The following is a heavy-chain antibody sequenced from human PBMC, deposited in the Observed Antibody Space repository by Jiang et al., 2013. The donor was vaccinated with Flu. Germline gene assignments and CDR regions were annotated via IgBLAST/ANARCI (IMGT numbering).Heavy chain of an antibody. Sequence: GWIRQPPGKALEWLALIYWDDDKPYSPSLRSRLTITKDTSKNQVVLRMTNMDPVDTATYYCAHSLWYDTSGSYYGIRFDYWGQG. J-gene: IGHJ4*02. V-gene: IGHV2-5*02. CDR2: IYWDDDK. D-gene: IGHD3-22*01. CDR3: AHSLWYDTSGSYYGIRFDY.